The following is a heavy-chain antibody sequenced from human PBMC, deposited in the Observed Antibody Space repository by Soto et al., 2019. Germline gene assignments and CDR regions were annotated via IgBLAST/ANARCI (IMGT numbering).Heavy chain of an antibody. CDR1: GFSYGSYG. CDR3: AREYLDLGPDV. V-gene: IGHV3-30*03. J-gene: IGHJ6*02. CDR2: VSYDGRIR. Sequence: PGGSLRLSCVGSGFSYGSYGIHRVRQAPGKGLEWVARVSYDGRIRNDADSLKARLTIFRDNSKDTAFLQMNSLGPDDTSVDYCAREYLDLGPDVCGLGTSVTVYS.